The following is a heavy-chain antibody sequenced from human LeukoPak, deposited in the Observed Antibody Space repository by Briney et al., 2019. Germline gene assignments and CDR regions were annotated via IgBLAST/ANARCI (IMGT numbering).Heavy chain of an antibody. V-gene: IGHV3-23*01. CDR2: ISGSGGST. CDR1: GFNFANYG. Sequence: GGSLRLSCSTFGFNFANYGVSWFRQAPGKGLEWVSAISGSGGSTYYADSVKGRFTISRDNSKNTLYVQVNSLGTEDTAAYYCAKGSYYDSSGSFYFDYWGQGTLVTVSS. D-gene: IGHD3-22*01. CDR3: AKGSYYDSSGSFYFDY. J-gene: IGHJ4*02.